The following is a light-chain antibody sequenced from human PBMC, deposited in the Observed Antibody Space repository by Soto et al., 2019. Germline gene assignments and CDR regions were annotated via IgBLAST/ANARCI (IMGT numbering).Light chain of an antibody. Sequence: IQMTPSPSSLSGSVGDRDPITCRASQTISSWLAWYQQKPGKAPKLLIYKASRLESGVPSRISGSGSGTEFTLTISSLQPDDFATYYCQQYTNYPWTFGQGTKVDIK. J-gene: IGKJ1*01. CDR3: QQYTNYPWT. CDR2: KAS. V-gene: IGKV1-5*03. CDR1: QTISSW.